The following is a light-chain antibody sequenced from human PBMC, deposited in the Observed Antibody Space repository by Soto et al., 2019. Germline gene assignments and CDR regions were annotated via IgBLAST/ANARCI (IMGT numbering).Light chain of an antibody. CDR2: GTS. CDR1: QSVTSTS. J-gene: IGKJ5*01. CDR3: HQRFSTPIT. V-gene: IGKV3D-20*02. Sequence: IVLTHAPYTNSLAPCGRGTLSYRASQSVTSTSLAWYQQKPGQAPRLLIYGTSSRATGIPSRFSGSGSGTDFTLTISSLQPEDFATYYCHQRFSTPITFGQGTRLEIK.